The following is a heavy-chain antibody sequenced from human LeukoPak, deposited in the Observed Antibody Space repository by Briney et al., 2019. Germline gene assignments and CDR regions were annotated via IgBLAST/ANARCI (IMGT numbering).Heavy chain of an antibody. D-gene: IGHD2-21*02. CDR2: IWYDGSNK. Sequence: GRSLRLSCAASGFTFSSYGMHWVRQAPGKGLEWVAVIWYDGSNKYYADSVKGRFTISRDNSKNTLYLQMNSLRAEDTAVYYRARDGVTANYFDYWGQGTLVTVSS. CDR1: GFTFSSYG. J-gene: IGHJ4*02. CDR3: ARDGVTANYFDY. V-gene: IGHV3-33*01.